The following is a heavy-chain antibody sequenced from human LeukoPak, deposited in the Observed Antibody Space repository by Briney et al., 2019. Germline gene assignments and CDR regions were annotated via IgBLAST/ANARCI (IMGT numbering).Heavy chain of an antibody. Sequence: PSETLSLTCTVSGGSIRSSYYYWGWIRQPPGKGLEWIGSIYDSGSTYYNPSLKSRVTISVDTSKNQFSLKLSSVTAADTAVYYCARTGGVLDAFDIWGQGTMVTVSS. D-gene: IGHD2-8*02. CDR1: GGSIRSSYYY. CDR2: IYDSGST. CDR3: ARTGGVLDAFDI. J-gene: IGHJ3*02. V-gene: IGHV4-39*07.